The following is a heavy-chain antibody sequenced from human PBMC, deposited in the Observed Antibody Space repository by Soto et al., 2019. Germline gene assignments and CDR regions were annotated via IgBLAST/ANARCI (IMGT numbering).Heavy chain of an antibody. D-gene: IGHD6-19*01. Sequence: EVQLVDSGGGLVQPGGSLRLSCAASGFTFSDYSMNWVRQAPGKGLEWVAYISSSGSNIFYADSVKGRFTISRDNAKNSLYLQMNSLRDEDTAVFYCARGDVSIGGWSAEFFQHWGQGTLVTASS. CDR3: ARGDVSIGGWSAEFFQH. CDR1: GFTFSDYS. V-gene: IGHV3-48*02. J-gene: IGHJ1*01. CDR2: ISSSGSNI.